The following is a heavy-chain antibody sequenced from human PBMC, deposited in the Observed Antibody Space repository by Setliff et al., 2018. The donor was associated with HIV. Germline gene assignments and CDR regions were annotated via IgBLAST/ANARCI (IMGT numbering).Heavy chain of an antibody. Sequence: SESLSLTCTVSSGSISSSSYYWGWIRQPPGKGLEWIGTVYYSGSTYYNPSLKSRVTISLDTSKNQFSLKLTSVTAADTAVYYCARGRTLYSGYEGWGQGTLVTVSS. J-gene: IGHJ4*02. CDR3: ARGRTLYSGYEG. CDR1: SGSISSSSYY. D-gene: IGHD5-12*01. CDR2: VYYSGST. V-gene: IGHV4-39*07.